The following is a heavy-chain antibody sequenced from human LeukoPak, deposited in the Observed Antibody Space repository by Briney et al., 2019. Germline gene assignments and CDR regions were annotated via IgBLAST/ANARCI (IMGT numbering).Heavy chain of an antibody. Sequence: PSETLSLTCTVSGGSISSGGYYWSWIRQHPGKGLEWIGYIYYSGSTYYNPSLKSRVTISVDTSKNQFSLKLSSVTAADTAVYYCASLDIAASAFDYWGQGTLVTVSS. V-gene: IGHV4-31*03. CDR2: IYYSGST. D-gene: IGHD5-12*01. CDR1: GGSISSGGYY. J-gene: IGHJ4*02. CDR3: ASLDIAASAFDY.